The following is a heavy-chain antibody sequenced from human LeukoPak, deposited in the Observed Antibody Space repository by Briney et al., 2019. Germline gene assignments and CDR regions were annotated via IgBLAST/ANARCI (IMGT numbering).Heavy chain of an antibody. D-gene: IGHD6-19*01. CDR2: IYYSGST. Sequence: KPSETLSLTCAVYGGSFSGYYWGWVRQPPGKGLEWIGSIYYSGSTYYNPSLKSRVTISVDTSKNQFSLKLSSVSAADTAVYYCARTPPSGFVAVAGTWRGNFDYWGQGTLVTVSS. CDR3: ARTPPSGFVAVAGTWRGNFDY. J-gene: IGHJ4*02. CDR1: GGSFSGYY. V-gene: IGHV4-34*01.